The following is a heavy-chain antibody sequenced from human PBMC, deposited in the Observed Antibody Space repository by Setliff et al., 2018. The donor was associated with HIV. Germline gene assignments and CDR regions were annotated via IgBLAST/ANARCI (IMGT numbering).Heavy chain of an antibody. Sequence: SETLSLTCTVSGGSISSHYWSWIRQSPGNGLEWIGYVYHSGTGTIRYNPSLKSRVTISVDTSKSQFSLKLNSVTAADTAVYYCARFALGSRMDYFVYWGQGTLVTVSS. CDR3: ARFALGSRMDYFVY. CDR1: GGSISSHY. D-gene: IGHD3-10*01. CDR2: VYHSGTGTI. V-gene: IGHV4-59*11. J-gene: IGHJ4*02.